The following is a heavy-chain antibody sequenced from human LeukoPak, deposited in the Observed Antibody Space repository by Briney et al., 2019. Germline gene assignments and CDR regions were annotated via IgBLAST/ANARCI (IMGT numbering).Heavy chain of an antibody. Sequence: ASVKVSCTASGYTFTSYAMHWVRQAPGQRLEWMGWINAGNGNTKYSQKFQGRVTITRDTSASTAYMELSSLRSEDTAVYYCARDHSGVFYYFDYWGQGTLVTVSS. D-gene: IGHD3-3*01. CDR1: GYTFTSYA. V-gene: IGHV1-3*01. CDR2: INAGNGNT. CDR3: ARDHSGVFYYFDY. J-gene: IGHJ4*02.